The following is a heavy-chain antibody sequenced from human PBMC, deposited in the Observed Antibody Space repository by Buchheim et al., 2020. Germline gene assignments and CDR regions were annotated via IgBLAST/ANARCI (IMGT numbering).Heavy chain of an antibody. CDR1: GFTFSTYN. CDR2: ITTSSSTI. CDR3: ARIHDYYYGMDV. Sequence: EVQLVESGGGLVQPGGSLRLSCAASGFTFSTYNMNWVRQAPGKGLEWVSYITTSSSTIYYADSVKGRFTISRDNAKNSLYLKMNILGAEATAVYYGARIHDYYYGMDVWGQGTT. J-gene: IGHJ6*02. V-gene: IGHV3-48*01.